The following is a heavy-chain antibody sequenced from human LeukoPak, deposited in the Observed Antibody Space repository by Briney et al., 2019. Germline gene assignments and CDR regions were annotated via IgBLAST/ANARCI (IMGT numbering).Heavy chain of an antibody. Sequence: KPSETLSLTCTVSGGSISSYYWSWIRQPPGKGLEWIGYIYYSGSTNYNPSLKSRVTISVDTSKNQFSLKLSSVTAADTAVYYCARVSIKQQLVLDYWGQGTLVTVSS. CDR2: IYYSGST. CDR3: ARVSIKQQLVLDY. D-gene: IGHD6-13*01. CDR1: GGSISSYY. J-gene: IGHJ4*02. V-gene: IGHV4-59*01.